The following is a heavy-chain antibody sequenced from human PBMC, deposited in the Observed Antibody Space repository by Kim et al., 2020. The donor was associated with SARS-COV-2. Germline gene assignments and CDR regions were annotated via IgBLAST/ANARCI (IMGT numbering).Heavy chain of an antibody. J-gene: IGHJ4*02. CDR3: ARGAEWTVD. CDR2: VYYSGIT. V-gene: IGHV4-59*13. Sequence: SETLSLTCSVSGGSISSYYWSWIRQPPGKGLEWIGYVYYSGITNYNPSLNSRVTMSVDTSKNQFSLKLSSVTAADTAIYYCARGAEWTVDWGQGTLVIVSS. CDR1: GGSISSYY. D-gene: IGHD6-19*01.